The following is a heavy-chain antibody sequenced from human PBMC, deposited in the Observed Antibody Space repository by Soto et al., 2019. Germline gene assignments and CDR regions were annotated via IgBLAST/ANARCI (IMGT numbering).Heavy chain of an antibody. D-gene: IGHD2-15*01. CDR1: RSSFSSYA. V-gene: IGHV3-23*01. CDR2: TSGSGGWS. J-gene: IGHJ6*03. Sequence: QLLESGGGLVHPGGSLRLSCSASRSSFSSYAINWVRQPPGKGLEWVSSTSGSGGWSDYGDSVKGRFTVSRDNGRSMVYLQMNNLRVEDTAEYFCTTSPSGSWPGGYYHYVEVWGKGTAVIVSS. CDR3: TTSPSGSWPGGYYHYVEV.